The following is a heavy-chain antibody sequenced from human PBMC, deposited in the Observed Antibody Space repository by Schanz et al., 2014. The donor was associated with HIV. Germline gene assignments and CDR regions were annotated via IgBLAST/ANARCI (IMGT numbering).Heavy chain of an antibody. Sequence: EVQLLESGGGLVQPGGSLRLSCAVSGFTLSGYPMSWVRQAPGKGLEWVSSISGSGVSTFYAGSVNGRFTISRDNSKNTLYLQMNSLRTEDTAVYYCAKSFTAMAFDFDHWGQGTLVTVSA. V-gene: IGHV3-23*01. CDR2: ISGSGVST. J-gene: IGHJ4*02. CDR3: AKSFTAMAFDFDH. D-gene: IGHD5-18*01. CDR1: GFTLSGYP.